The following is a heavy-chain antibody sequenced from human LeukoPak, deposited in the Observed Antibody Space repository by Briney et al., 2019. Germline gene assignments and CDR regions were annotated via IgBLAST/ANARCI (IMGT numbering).Heavy chain of an antibody. CDR3: ALYYYGSGSYYNVSPAFDI. Sequence: GASVKVSCKASGYTFTGYYMHWVRQAPGQGLEWMGWINPNSGGTNYAQKFQGRVTMTRDTSISTAYMELRSLRSDDTAVYYCALYYYGSGSYYNVSPAFDIWGQGTMVTVSS. V-gene: IGHV1-2*02. CDR1: GYTFTGYY. J-gene: IGHJ3*02. D-gene: IGHD3-10*01. CDR2: INPNSGGT.